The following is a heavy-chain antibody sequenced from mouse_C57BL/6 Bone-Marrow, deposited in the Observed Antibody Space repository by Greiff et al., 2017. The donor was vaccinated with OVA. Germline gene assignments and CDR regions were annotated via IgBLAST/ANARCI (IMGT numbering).Heavy chain of an antibody. CDR3: ARQGGYGSSYGYFDV. D-gene: IGHD1-1*01. CDR1: EYEFPSHD. Sequence: EVKLVESGGGLVQPGESLKLSCESNEYEFPSHDMSWVRKTPEKRLELVAAINSDGGSTYYPDTMERRFIISRDNTEKTLYLQMSSLRSEDTALYYCARQGGYGSSYGYFDVWGTGTTVTVSS. J-gene: IGHJ1*03. V-gene: IGHV5-2*01. CDR2: INSDGGST.